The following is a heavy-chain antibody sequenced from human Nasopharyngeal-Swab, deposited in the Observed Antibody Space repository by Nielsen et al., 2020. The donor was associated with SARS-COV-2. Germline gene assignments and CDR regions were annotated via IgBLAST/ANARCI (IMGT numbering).Heavy chain of an antibody. J-gene: IGHJ4*02. CDR1: GFILSSYC. Sequence: GESLKISCAASGFILSSYCMTWVRQAPGKGLEWVSSISSGGGTTYYADSVQGRFAISRDNSKNTLYLQMHSLRAEDTAVYYCATPGTRCGGDTCNAWVFDYWGQGSLVTVSS. CDR2: ISSGGGTT. V-gene: IGHV3-23*01. D-gene: IGHD2-21*01. CDR3: ATPGTRCGGDTCNAWVFDY.